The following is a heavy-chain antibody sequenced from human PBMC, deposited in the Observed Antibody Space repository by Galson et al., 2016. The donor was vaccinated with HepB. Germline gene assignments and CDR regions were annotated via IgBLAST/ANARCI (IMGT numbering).Heavy chain of an antibody. Sequence: ETLSLTCTVSGGSISTSSYYWGLVRQPPGKGLEWIGSIYYSGSTDYNPSLRSRVTISVDRSKNQFSLKLASVTAADTAVYYCARPNRYCSTTSCYDHAFDIWGQGTMVTVSS. CDR1: GGSISTSSYY. D-gene: IGHD2-2*01. CDR2: IYYSGST. J-gene: IGHJ3*02. CDR3: ARPNRYCSTTSCYDHAFDI. V-gene: IGHV4-39*01.